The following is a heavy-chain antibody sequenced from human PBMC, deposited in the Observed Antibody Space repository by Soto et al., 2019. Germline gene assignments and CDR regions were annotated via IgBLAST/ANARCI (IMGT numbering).Heavy chain of an antibody. CDR3: ARDAVAGTPAYYYYYGMDV. J-gene: IGHJ6*02. D-gene: IGHD6-19*01. CDR2: ISAYNGNA. Sequence: ASVKVSCKASGYTFTSYGISWVRQAPGQGLEWMGWISAYNGNANYAQKLQGRVTMTTDTSTSTAYMELRSLRSDDTAVYYCARDAVAGTPAYYYYYGMDVWGQGTTVTVSS. CDR1: GYTFTSYG. V-gene: IGHV1-18*01.